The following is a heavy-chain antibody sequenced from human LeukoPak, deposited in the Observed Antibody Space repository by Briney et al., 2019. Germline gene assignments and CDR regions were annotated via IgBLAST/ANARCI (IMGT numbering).Heavy chain of an antibody. CDR3: ARVGHIAVAGTSDY. J-gene: IGHJ4*02. D-gene: IGHD6-19*01. CDR1: GFTFDDYG. V-gene: IGHV3-20*04. CDR2: INWNGGST. Sequence: PGGSLRLSCAASGFTFDDYGMSWVRQAPGKGLEWVSGINWNGGSTGYADSVKGRFTISRDNAKNSLYLQMNSLRAEDTALYYCARVGHIAVAGTSDYWGQGTLVTVSS.